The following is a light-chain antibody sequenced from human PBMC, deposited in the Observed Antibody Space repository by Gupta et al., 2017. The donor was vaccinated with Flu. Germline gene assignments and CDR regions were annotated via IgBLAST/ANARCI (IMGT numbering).Light chain of an antibody. CDR3: WQALRTPLN. Sequence: DIVMTQSPLSLPVTPGEPASISCRSSQRRLHSNGYNYLDWYLQKPGQSPQLLLYLASNRASGVPDRFSGSGSGRDFTLKIIRRVAEDVGVYYCWQALRTPLNFGQGTQLEIK. CDR2: LAS. V-gene: IGKV2-28*01. J-gene: IGKJ5*01. CDR1: QRRLHSNGYNY.